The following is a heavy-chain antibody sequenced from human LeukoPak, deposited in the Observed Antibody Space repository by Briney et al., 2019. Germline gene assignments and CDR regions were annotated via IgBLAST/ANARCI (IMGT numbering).Heavy chain of an antibody. J-gene: IGHJ4*02. V-gene: IGHV3-21*01. D-gene: IGHD2-8*01. Sequence: GGSLRLSCAASGFTFSSYSMNWVRQAPGKGLEWVSSISSSSSYIYYADSVKGRFTISRDNAKNSLYLQMNSLRAEDTAVYYCARSHCTNGVCYTGVSDYWGQGTLVTVSS. CDR1: GFTFSSYS. CDR3: ARSHCTNGVCYTGVSDY. CDR2: ISSSSSYI.